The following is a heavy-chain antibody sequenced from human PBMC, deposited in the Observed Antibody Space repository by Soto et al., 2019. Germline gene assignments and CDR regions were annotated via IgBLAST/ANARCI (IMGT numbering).Heavy chain of an antibody. J-gene: IGHJ5*02. D-gene: IGHD4-17*01. CDR2: IYGSGST. Sequence: QVQLQESGPGLVKPSQTLSLTCTVSGGSISSGDYYWSWIRQHPGKGLEWIGYIYGSGSTYYNPSLKRRVAISLDTSKNQFSLKLSSVTAADTALYYCAREASYGDYGTWGQGTLVTVSS. CDR1: GGSISSGDYY. V-gene: IGHV4-31*03. CDR3: AREASYGDYGT.